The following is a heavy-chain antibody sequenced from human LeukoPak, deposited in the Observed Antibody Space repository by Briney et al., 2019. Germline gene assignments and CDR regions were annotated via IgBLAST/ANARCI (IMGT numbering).Heavy chain of an antibody. CDR3: ARDRGGGGFDY. CDR2: IYYSGST. V-gene: IGHV4-59*01. CDR1: GGSISSYY. Sequence: SETLSLTCTVSGGSISSYYWSWIRQPPGKGLEWIGYIYYSGSTNYNPSLTSRVTISVDTSKNQFSLKLSSVTAADTAVYYCARDRGGGGFDYWGQGTLVTVSS. J-gene: IGHJ4*02. D-gene: IGHD3-10*01.